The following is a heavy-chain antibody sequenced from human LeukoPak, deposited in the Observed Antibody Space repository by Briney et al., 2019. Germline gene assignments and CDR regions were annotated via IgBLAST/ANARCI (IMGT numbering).Heavy chain of an antibody. V-gene: IGHV3-11*01. D-gene: IGHD3-22*01. Sequence: GGSLRLSCAASGFTFSDYYMSWIRQAPGKGLEWVSYISSSGSTICYADSVKGRFTISRDSAKNSLYLQMNSLRAEDTAVYYCARDLRGYYYDSSGYYTDYWGQGTLVTVSS. CDR1: GFTFSDYY. J-gene: IGHJ4*02. CDR2: ISSSGSTI. CDR3: ARDLRGYYYDSSGYYTDY.